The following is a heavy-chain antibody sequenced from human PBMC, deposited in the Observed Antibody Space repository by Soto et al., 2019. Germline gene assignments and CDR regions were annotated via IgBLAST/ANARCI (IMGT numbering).Heavy chain of an antibody. CDR1: GFSVSSNY. CDR3: ARDRLPMVVVVMGWFDP. CDR2: IYRGGTI. J-gene: IGHJ5*02. V-gene: IGHV3-53*01. D-gene: IGHD3-22*01. Sequence: GGSLRLSCAASGFSVSSNYMTWVRQAPGKGLEWVSIIYRGGTIYYADSVKGRFIISRDNAKNSLFLQMNSLRADDTAVYYCARDRLPMVVVVMGWFDPWGQGTLVTVSS.